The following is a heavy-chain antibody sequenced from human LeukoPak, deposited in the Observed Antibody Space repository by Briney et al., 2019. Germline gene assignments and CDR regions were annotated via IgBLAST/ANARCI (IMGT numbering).Heavy chain of an antibody. J-gene: IGHJ6*02. CDR1: GYTFTSYA. CDR3: VRAGQNYDFWSGYYWYYYYGMDV. D-gene: IGHD3-3*01. Sequence: ASVKVSCKASGYTFTSYAMNWVRQAPGQGLEWMGWINTNTGNPTYAQGFTGRFVFSLDTSVSTAYLQISSLKAEDTAVYYCVRAGQNYDFWSGYYWYYYYGMDVWGQGTTVTVSS. CDR2: INTNTGNP. V-gene: IGHV7-4-1*02.